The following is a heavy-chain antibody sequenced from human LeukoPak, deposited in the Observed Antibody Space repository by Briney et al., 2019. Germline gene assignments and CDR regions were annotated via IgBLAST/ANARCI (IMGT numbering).Heavy chain of an antibody. CDR2: ISAYNGNR. Sequence: ASVKVSCKASGYTFTSYAISWVRQAPGQGLEWMGWISAYNGNRDYAQRLQGRVTMTTDTSTSTAYMELRSLRSDDTAVYYCARAFMVRGITLGYWGQGTLVTVSS. CDR3: ARAFMVRGITLGY. D-gene: IGHD3-10*01. CDR1: GYTFTSYA. J-gene: IGHJ4*02. V-gene: IGHV1-18*01.